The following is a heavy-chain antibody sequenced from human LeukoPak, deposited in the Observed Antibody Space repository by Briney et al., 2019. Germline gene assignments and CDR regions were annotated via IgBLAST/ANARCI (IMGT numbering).Heavy chain of an antibody. CDR2: ISYDGSNK. CDR1: GFTFSSYG. V-gene: IGHV3-30*18. CDR3: AKDRGYSYGGDFDY. J-gene: IGHJ4*02. Sequence: GRSLRLSCAASGFTFSSYGMHWVRQAPGKGLEWVAVISYDGSNKYYADSVKGRFAISRDNSKNTLYLQMNSLRAEDTAVYYCAKDRGYSYGGDFDYWGREPWSPSPQ. D-gene: IGHD5-18*01.